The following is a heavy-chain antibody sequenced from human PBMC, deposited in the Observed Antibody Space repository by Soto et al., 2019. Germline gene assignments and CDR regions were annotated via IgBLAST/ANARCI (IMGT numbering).Heavy chain of an antibody. CDR2: ISYDGNRK. J-gene: IGHJ4*02. V-gene: IGHV3-30*03. D-gene: IGHD2-15*01. Sequence: QLQLGESGGGVVQPGRSLRLSCAASGFTFSSYGMHCARQAPGEGLEWVAVISYDGNRKYYADSVKGRFTISRDFSKNTVDLHMNSLRVEDTAVYFCARKGYGGRWSLDYWGQGILVTVSS. CDR3: ARKGYGGRWSLDY. CDR1: GFTFSSYG.